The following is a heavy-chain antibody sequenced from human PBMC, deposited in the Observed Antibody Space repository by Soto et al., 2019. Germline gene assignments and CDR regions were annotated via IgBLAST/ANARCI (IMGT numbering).Heavy chain of an antibody. D-gene: IGHD3-3*01. V-gene: IGHV4-59*08. CDR3: ATTYPIYYDFWSGYYL. Sequence: ETLSLTCTVSGGSISSYYWSWIRQPPGKGLEWIGYIYYSGSTNYNPSLKSRVTISVDTSKNQFSLKLSSVTAADTAVYYCATTYPIYYDFWSGYYLWGQGTLVTVSS. CDR1: GGSISSYY. CDR2: IYYSGST. J-gene: IGHJ4*02.